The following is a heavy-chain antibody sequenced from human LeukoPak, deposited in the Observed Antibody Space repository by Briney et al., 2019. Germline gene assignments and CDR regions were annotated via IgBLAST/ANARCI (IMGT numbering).Heavy chain of an antibody. J-gene: IGHJ4*02. CDR1: GGTFSSYD. Sequence: ASVKVSCTASGGTFSSYDISWVRPAPGQGLERMGGIIPIFGTANYAQKFQGRVTITADESTSTAYMELSSLRSEDTAVYYCARPRSGYDRHFDYWGQGTLVTVSS. D-gene: IGHD5-12*01. CDR2: IIPIFGTA. CDR3: ARPRSGYDRHFDY. V-gene: IGHV1-69*01.